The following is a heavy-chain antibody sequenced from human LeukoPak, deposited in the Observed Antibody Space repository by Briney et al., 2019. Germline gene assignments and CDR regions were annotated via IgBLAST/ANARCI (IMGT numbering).Heavy chain of an antibody. D-gene: IGHD6-19*01. CDR2: IYTSGST. Sequence: ASETLSLTCTVSGGSISSYYWSWIRQPAGKGLEWIGRIYTSGSTNYNPSLKSRVTMSVDTSKNQFSLKLSSVTAADTAVYYCARAKGIAVAGQIFDYWGQGTLVTVSS. V-gene: IGHV4-4*07. CDR3: ARAKGIAVAGQIFDY. J-gene: IGHJ4*02. CDR1: GGSISSYY.